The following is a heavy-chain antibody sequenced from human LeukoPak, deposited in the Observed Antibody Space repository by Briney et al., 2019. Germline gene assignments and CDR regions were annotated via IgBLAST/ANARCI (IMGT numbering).Heavy chain of an antibody. J-gene: IGHJ5*02. D-gene: IGHD6-13*01. CDR1: GGSISSYY. Sequence: SETLSLTCTVSGGSISSYYWSWIRQPPGKGLEWIGYIYYSGSTNYNPSLKSRVTISVDTSKNQFSLKLSSVTAADTAVYYCVRGGPYSSSWYRWGQGTLVTVSS. CDR3: VRGGPYSSSWYR. CDR2: IYYSGST. V-gene: IGHV4-59*01.